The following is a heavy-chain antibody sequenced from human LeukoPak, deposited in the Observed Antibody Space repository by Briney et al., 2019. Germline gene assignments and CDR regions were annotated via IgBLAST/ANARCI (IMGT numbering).Heavy chain of an antibody. D-gene: IGHD3-22*01. Sequence: ASVKVSCKASGYTFTSYDINWVRQATGQGLEWMGWMNPNSGNTGYAQKFQGRVTITRNTSISTAYMELSSLRSEDTAVYYCARTFMADYYDSSGPYDYWGQGTLVTVSS. J-gene: IGHJ4*02. CDR3: ARTFMADYYDSSGPYDY. V-gene: IGHV1-8*03. CDR1: GYTFTSYD. CDR2: MNPNSGNT.